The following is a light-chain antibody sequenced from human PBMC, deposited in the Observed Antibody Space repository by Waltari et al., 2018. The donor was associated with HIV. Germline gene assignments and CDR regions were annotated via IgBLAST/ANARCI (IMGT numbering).Light chain of an antibody. Sequence: DIVMTQSLLSLPVPPGEPASISCRSSQRPLRSNGYNYLDWFLQKPGQSPQLLIYLGSNRASGVPDRFSGSGSGTDFTLKISRVEAEDVGVYYCMQAQQTPWTFGQGTKVEIK. V-gene: IGKV2-28*01. J-gene: IGKJ1*01. CDR2: LGS. CDR1: QRPLRSNGYNY. CDR3: MQAQQTPWT.